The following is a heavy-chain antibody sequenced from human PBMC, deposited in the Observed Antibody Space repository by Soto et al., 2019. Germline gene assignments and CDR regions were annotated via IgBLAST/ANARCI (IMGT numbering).Heavy chain of an antibody. D-gene: IGHD2-15*01. CDR3: SRGLGTVGQCSGGTCYDGMDV. V-gene: IGHV1-2*02. Sequence: ASVKVSCKASGYTFTGFWIHWVRQAPGQGLEWMGWINTKSGVTNYAQKFQGRVTMTRDTSISTVYMELSSLQPDDTAVYYCSRGLGTVGQCSGGTCYDGMDVWGQGTTVTVSS. CDR2: INTKSGVT. J-gene: IGHJ6*02. CDR1: GYTFTGFW.